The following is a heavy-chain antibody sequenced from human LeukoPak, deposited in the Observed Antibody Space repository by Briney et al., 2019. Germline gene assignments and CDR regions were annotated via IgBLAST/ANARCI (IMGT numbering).Heavy chain of an antibody. CDR3: AKGPLVPAAFYYYYYMDV. D-gene: IGHD2-2*01. J-gene: IGHJ6*03. CDR1: GFTFSSYG. CDR2: ISGSGGST. V-gene: IGHV3-23*01. Sequence: GGTLRLSCAASGFTFSSYGMSWVRQAPGKGVEWVSAISGSGGSTYYADSVKGRFTISRDNSKNTLYLQMNSLRAEDTAVYYCAKGPLVPAAFYYYYYMDVWGKGTTVTISS.